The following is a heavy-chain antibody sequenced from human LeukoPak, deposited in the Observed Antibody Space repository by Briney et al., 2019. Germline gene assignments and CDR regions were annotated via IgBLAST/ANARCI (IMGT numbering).Heavy chain of an antibody. J-gene: IGHJ4*02. Sequence: GGSLRLSCAASGFSFSSYNMNWVRLTPGKGLEWVSSITSSSTYTFYADSVKGRFTISRDNAKNSLDLEMNSLRAEDTAVYYCARDIRYNSGDYWGQGTLVTVSS. D-gene: IGHD6-19*01. CDR3: ARDIRYNSGDY. CDR1: GFSFSSYN. V-gene: IGHV3-21*01. CDR2: ITSSSTYT.